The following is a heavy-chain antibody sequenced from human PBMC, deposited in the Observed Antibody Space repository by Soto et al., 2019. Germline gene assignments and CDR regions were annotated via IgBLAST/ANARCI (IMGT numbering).Heavy chain of an antibody. V-gene: IGHV4-34*01. Sequence: SETLSLTCAVYGGSFSGYYWSWIRQPPGKGLEWIGEINHSGSTNYNPSLKSRVTISVDTSKNQFSLKLSSVTAADTAVYYWASDTLWVGVTFGGVIVSWGQGTLVTVSS. J-gene: IGHJ4*02. CDR2: INHSGST. CDR1: GGSFSGYY. D-gene: IGHD3-16*02. CDR3: ASDTLWVGVTFGGVIVS.